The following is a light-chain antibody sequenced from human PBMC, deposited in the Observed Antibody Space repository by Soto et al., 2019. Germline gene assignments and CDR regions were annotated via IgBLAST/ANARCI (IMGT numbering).Light chain of an antibody. Sequence: SVLTQPASVSGSPGQSITISCTGTSGDIGSYNRVSWYQQHPGKAPKLIIYEVTDRPSGVSNRLSGSKSGNTASLTISGLQAEDEAEYYCSSYTNINTRACVFGTGTRSPS. J-gene: IGLJ1*01. CDR2: EVT. CDR1: SGDIGSYNR. V-gene: IGLV2-14*01. CDR3: SSYTNINTRACV.